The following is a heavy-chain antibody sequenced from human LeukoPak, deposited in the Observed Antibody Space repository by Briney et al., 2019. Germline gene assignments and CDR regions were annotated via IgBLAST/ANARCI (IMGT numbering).Heavy chain of an antibody. V-gene: IGHV1-2*02. J-gene: IGHJ5*02. CDR3: ARADFIDAGPYVIAP. CDR2: INTKTGRT. D-gene: IGHD3-3*01. Sequence: ASVKVSCKTSGYTFTDYYIHWVRQAPGQGLEWMGWINTKTGRTSFARTFQGRVTLTRDLSITTVYMDMAWLTSDDTAIYFCARADFIDAGPYVIAPWGQGTLVTVSS. CDR1: GYTFTDYY.